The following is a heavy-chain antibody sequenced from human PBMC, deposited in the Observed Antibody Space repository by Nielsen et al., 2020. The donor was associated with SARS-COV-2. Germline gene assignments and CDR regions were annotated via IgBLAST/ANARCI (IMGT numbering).Heavy chain of an antibody. J-gene: IGHJ4*02. V-gene: IGHV1-24*01. Sequence: ASVKVSCKVSGYTLTELSMYWVRQAPGKGFEWMGGFDPEDGETIYAQKFQGRVTMTEDTSTDTAYMELSSLRSEDTAVYYCAKDGARGDYGYFDYWGQGTLVTVSS. CDR1: GYTLTELS. D-gene: IGHD4-17*01. CDR2: FDPEDGET. CDR3: AKDGARGDYGYFDY.